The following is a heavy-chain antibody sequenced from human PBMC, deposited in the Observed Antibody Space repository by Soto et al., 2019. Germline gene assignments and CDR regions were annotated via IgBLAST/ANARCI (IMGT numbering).Heavy chain of an antibody. CDR3: ARKHSSGWYFDY. CDR2: IFYSGST. V-gene: IGHV4-59*08. Sequence: PSETLSLSCTVSGGYISSHYWSWIRQPPGKGLEWIGYIFYSGSTNYNPSLKSRVTISVDTSKNLFSLKLSSVTAADTALYYCARKHSSGWYFDYWGQGTLVTVSS. CDR1: GGYISSHY. D-gene: IGHD6-19*01. J-gene: IGHJ4*02.